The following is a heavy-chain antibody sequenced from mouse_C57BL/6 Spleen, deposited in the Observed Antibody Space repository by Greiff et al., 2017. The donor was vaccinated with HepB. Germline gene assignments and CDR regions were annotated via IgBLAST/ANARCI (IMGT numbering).Heavy chain of an antibody. V-gene: IGHV5-4*01. CDR3: ARDRRAMDY. CDR2: ISDGGSYT. Sequence: EVQLVESGGGLVKPGGSLKLSCAASGFTFSSYAMSWVRQTPEERLEWVATISDGGSYTYYPDNVKGRFTISRDNAKNNLYLQMSHLKSEDTAMYYCARDRRAMDYWGQGTSVTVSS. CDR1: GFTFSSYA. J-gene: IGHJ4*01.